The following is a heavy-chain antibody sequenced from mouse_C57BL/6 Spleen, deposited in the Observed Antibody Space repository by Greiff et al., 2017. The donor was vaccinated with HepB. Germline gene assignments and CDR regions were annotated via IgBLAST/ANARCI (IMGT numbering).Heavy chain of an antibody. Sequence: QVQLQQPGAELVKPGASVKVSCKASGYTFTSYWMHWVKQTPVHGLEWIGAIDPETGGTAYNQKFKGKAILTADKSSSTAYMELRSLTSEDSAVYYCTRWGQYFDVWGTGTTVTVSS. V-gene: IGHV1-15*01. CDR2: IDPETGGT. CDR1: GYTFTSYW. J-gene: IGHJ1*03. CDR3: TRWGQYFDV.